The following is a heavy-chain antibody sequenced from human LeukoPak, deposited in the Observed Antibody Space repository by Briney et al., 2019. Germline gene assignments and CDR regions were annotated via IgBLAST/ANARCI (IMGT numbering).Heavy chain of an antibody. CDR3: ARFETVGVTETDY. CDR2: ISGGSSHI. V-gene: IGHV3-21*01. Sequence: XCVACISGGSSHILYADSVRGRFTVSRDDAKTSLYLQMNTVRAADTAVYYCARFETVGVTETDYWGQGTLVTVSS. J-gene: IGHJ4*02. D-gene: IGHD2-21*02.